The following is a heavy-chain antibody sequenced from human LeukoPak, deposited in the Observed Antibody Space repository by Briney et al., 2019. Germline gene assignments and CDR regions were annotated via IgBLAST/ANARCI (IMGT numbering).Heavy chain of an antibody. CDR3: ARDRYLPYYYDSSGRLTSIDY. CDR1: GYTFTSYG. V-gene: IGHV1-18*01. CDR2: ISAYNGNT. Sequence: ASVKVSCKASGYTFTSYGISWVRQAPGHGLEWMGWISAYNGNTNYAQKLQGRVTMTTDTSTSTAYMELRSLSSGDTAVYYCARDRYLPYYYDSSGRLTSIDYWGQGTLVTVSS. D-gene: IGHD3-22*01. J-gene: IGHJ4*02.